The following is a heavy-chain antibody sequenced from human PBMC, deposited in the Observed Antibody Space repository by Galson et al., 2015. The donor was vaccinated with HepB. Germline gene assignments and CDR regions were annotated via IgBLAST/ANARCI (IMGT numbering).Heavy chain of an antibody. CDR1: GFTFSSYD. D-gene: IGHD1-26*01. V-gene: IGHV3-13*05. CDR3: AKDRVSGSYYDAFDI. Sequence: SLRLSCAASGFTFSSYDMHWVRQATGKGLEWVSAIGTAGDPYYPGSVKGRFTISRENAKNTLYLQMNSLRAEDTAVYYCAKDRVSGSYYDAFDIWGQGTMV. CDR2: IGTAGDP. J-gene: IGHJ3*02.